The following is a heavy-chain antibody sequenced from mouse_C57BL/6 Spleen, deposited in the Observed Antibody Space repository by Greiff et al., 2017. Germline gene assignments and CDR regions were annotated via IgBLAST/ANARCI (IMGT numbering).Heavy chain of an antibody. Sequence: QVQLQQSGAELARPGASVKLSCKASGYTFTSYGISWVKQRTGQGLEWIGEIYPRSGNTYYNEKFKGKATLTADKSSSTAYMELRSLTSEDSAVXFCARGVTTVVADYYAMDYWGQGTSVTVSS. V-gene: IGHV1-81*01. CDR1: GYTFTSYG. D-gene: IGHD1-1*01. J-gene: IGHJ4*01. CDR3: ARGVTTVVADYYAMDY. CDR2: IYPRSGNT.